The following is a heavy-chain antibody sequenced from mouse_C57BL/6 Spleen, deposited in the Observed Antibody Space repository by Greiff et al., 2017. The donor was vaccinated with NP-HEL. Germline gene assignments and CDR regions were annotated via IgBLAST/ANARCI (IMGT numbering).Heavy chain of an antibody. CDR2: IYPGSGNT. Sequence: QVHVKQSGAELVRPGASVKLSCKASGYTFTDYYINWVKQRPGQGLEWIARIYPGSGNTYYNEKFKGKATLTAEKSSSTAYMQRSSLTSEDSAVYFWARGYYGYLDVWGTGTTVTVSS. CDR3: ARGYYGYLDV. J-gene: IGHJ1*03. V-gene: IGHV1-76*01. CDR1: GYTFTDYY.